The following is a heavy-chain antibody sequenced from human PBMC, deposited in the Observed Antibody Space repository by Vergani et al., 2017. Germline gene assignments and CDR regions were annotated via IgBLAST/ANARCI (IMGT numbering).Heavy chain of an antibody. J-gene: IGHJ3*02. D-gene: IGHD3-10*01. CDR1: GYTFTSYG. CDR2: ISAYNGNT. V-gene: IGHV1-18*01. Sequence: QVQLVQSGAAVKKPGASVKVSCKASGYTFTSYGISWVRQAPGQGLEWMGWISAYNGNTNYAQKLQGRVTMTTDTSTSTAYMELRSLRSDDTAVYYCAVLVWFGGLLDAFDIWGQGTMVTVSS. CDR3: AVLVWFGGLLDAFDI.